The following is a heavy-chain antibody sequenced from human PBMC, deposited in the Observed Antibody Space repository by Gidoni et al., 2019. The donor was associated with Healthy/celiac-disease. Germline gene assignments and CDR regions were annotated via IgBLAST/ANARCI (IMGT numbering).Heavy chain of an antibody. Sequence: QVQLVESGGGVVQPGRSLSLSCAAAGFTFRSYGMHWVRQAPGKGLEWVAVIAYDGSNKYYADSVKGRFTISRDNSKNTLYLQMNSLRAEDTAVYYCAKDRYSSGWNYFDYWGQGTLVTVSS. CDR2: IAYDGSNK. CDR3: AKDRYSSGWNYFDY. J-gene: IGHJ4*02. CDR1: GFTFRSYG. V-gene: IGHV3-30*18. D-gene: IGHD6-19*01.